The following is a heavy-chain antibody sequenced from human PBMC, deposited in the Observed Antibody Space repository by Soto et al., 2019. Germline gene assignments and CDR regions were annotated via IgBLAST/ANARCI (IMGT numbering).Heavy chain of an antibody. J-gene: IGHJ4*02. CDR1: GFTFSSYA. V-gene: IGHV3-30-3*01. CDR3: ARDGILSVYNWNHEGLYYFDY. CDR2: ISYDGSNK. D-gene: IGHD1-20*01. Sequence: GGSLRLSCAASGFTFSSYAMHWVRQAPGKGLEWVAVISYDGSNKYYADSVKGRFTISRDNSKNTLYLQMNSLRAEDTAVYYCARDGILSVYNWNHEGLYYFDYWGQGTLVTVSS.